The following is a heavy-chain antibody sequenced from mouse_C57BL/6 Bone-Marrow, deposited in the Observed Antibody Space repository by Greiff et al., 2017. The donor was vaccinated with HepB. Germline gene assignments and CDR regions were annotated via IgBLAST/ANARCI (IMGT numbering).Heavy chain of an antibody. CDR3: ARGQLRSWFAY. CDR2: INPYNGGT. CDR1: GYTFTDYY. J-gene: IGHJ3*01. Sequence: VQLKESGPVLVKPGASVKMSCKASGYTFTDYYMNWVKQSHGKSLEWIGVINPYNGGTSYNQKFKGKATLTVDKSSSTAYMELNSLTSEDSAVYYCARGQLRSWFAYWGQGTLVTVSA. V-gene: IGHV1-19*01. D-gene: IGHD3-2*02.